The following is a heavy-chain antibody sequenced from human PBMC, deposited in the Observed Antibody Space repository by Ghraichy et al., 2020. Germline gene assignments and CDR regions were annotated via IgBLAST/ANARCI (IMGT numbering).Heavy chain of an antibody. V-gene: IGHV3-53*01. CDR3: ARGRDILTGYYTRDAFDI. J-gene: IGHJ3*02. D-gene: IGHD3-9*01. CDR2: IYSGGST. CDR1: GFTVSSNY. Sequence: GGSLRLSCAASGFTVSSNYMSWVRQAPGKGLEWVSVIYSGGSTYYADSVKGRFTISRDNSKNTLYLQMNSLRAEDTAVYYCARGRDILTGYYTRDAFDIWGQGTMVTVSS.